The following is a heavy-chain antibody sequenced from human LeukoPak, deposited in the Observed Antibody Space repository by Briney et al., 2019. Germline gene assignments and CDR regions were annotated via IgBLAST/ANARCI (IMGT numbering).Heavy chain of an antibody. CDR1: GYRFTGYY. V-gene: IGHV1-2*02. CDR3: AIASDWYYFDH. CDR2: INPNSGDT. D-gene: IGHD6-19*01. Sequence: ASVKASCKAFGYRFTGYYIHWVRQAPGQGLEWMGWINPNSGDTNSAQKFQGRVTMTRDTSISTAYMELSRLKSDDTAAYYCAIASDWYYFDHWGQGTLVTVSS. J-gene: IGHJ4*02.